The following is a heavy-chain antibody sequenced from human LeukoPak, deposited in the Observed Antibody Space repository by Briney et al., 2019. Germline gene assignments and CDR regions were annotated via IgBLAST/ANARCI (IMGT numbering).Heavy chain of an antibody. D-gene: IGHD3/OR15-3a*01. CDR1: GFTFSSYE. J-gene: IGHJ4*02. CDR2: ISSSGSTI. CDR3: ASWVNSDWYNDGSV. V-gene: IGHV3-48*03. Sequence: GGSLRLSCAASGFTFSSYEMSWVRQAPGKGLEWVSYISSSGSTIYYADSVKGRLTISRDNAKNSLYLQMNSLRAEDTAVYYCASWVNSDWYNDGSVRGQGTLVTVSS.